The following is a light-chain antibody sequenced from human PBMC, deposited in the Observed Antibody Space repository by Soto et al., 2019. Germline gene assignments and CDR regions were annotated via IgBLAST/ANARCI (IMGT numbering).Light chain of an antibody. CDR2: GAS. Sequence: EIVLTQSPGTLSLSPGERATLSCRASQSVSTSYLAWYQHKPGQAPRLLIYGASSRATAIPDRFSGSGSGTDFTLTISRLEPEDFAVYYCQQYGRSPFTFGPGTKVDIK. J-gene: IGKJ3*01. CDR1: QSVSTSY. CDR3: QQYGRSPFT. V-gene: IGKV3-20*01.